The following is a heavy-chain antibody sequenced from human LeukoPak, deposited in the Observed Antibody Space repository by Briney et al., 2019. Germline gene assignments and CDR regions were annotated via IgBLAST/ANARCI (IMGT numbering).Heavy chain of an antibody. CDR2: INPNSGGA. CDR3: ARDGGHSAVAGTGADY. V-gene: IGHV1-2*02. CDR1: GYTFTGYY. Sequence: ASVKVSCKASGYTFTGYYMHWVRQAPGQGLEWMGWINPNSGGANYAQKFQGRVTMTRDTSISTAYMELSRLRSDDTAVYYCARDGGHSAVAGTGADYWGQGTLVTVSS. J-gene: IGHJ4*02. D-gene: IGHD6-19*01.